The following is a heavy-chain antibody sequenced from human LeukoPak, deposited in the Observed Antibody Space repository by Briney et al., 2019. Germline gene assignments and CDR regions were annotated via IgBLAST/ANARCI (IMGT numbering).Heavy chain of an antibody. CDR2: IIPIFGTA. V-gene: IGHV1-69*13. CDR3: ARDSSVSSGYYSSWFDP. CDR1: GGTFSSYA. J-gene: IGHJ5*02. D-gene: IGHD3-22*01. Sequence: GASVKVSCKASGGTFSSYAISWVRQAPGQGLEWMGGIIPIFGTANYAQKFQGRVTITADESTSTAYMELSSLRSEDTAVYYCARDSSVSSGYYSSWFDPWGQGTLVTVSS.